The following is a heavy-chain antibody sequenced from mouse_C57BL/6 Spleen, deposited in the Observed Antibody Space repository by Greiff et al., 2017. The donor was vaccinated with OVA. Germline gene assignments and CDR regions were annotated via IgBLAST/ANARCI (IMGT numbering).Heavy chain of an antibody. CDR2: IDPANGNT. D-gene: IGHD1-1*01. Sequence: VQLQQSVAELVRPGASVKLSCTASGFHIKNTYMHWVKQRPEQGLEWIGRIDPANGNTKYAPKFQGKATITADTSSNTAYLQLSSLTSQDTAIYYCARWYYGSSYRYFDVWGQGTPVTVSA. J-gene: IGHJ1*01. V-gene: IGHV14-3*01. CDR3: ARWYYGSSYRYFDV. CDR1: GFHIKNTY.